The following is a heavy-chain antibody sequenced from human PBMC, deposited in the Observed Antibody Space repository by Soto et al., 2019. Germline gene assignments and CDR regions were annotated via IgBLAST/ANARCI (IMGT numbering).Heavy chain of an antibody. CDR2: INHSGST. CDR3: ARTSTSGTRLDY. Sequence: SETLSLTCAVYGGSLSGYYWSWIRQPPGKGLEWIGEINHSGSTNYNPSLKSRVTISVDKSKNQFSLKLNSVTAADTALYYCARTSTSGTRLDYWGQGSLVTVCS. V-gene: IGHV4-34*01. J-gene: IGHJ4*02. CDR1: GGSLSGYY. D-gene: IGHD1-1*01.